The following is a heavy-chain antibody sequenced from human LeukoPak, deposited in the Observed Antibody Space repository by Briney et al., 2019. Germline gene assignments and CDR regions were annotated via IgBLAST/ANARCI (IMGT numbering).Heavy chain of an antibody. J-gene: IGHJ4*02. Sequence: SVKVSCKASGGTFSSCAISWVRQAPGQGLEWMGGIIPIFGTANYAQKFQGRVTITTDESTSTAYMELSSLRSEDTAVYYCARGPMIVVVMYFDYWGQGTLVTVSS. CDR3: ARGPMIVVVMYFDY. V-gene: IGHV1-69*05. CDR1: GGTFSSCA. D-gene: IGHD3-22*01. CDR2: IIPIFGTA.